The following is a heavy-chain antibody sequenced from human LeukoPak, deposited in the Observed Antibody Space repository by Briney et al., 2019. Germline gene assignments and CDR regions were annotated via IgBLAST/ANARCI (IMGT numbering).Heavy chain of an antibody. CDR2: ISSSSSTI. Sequence: GGSLRLSCAASGFTFSSYSMNWVRQAPGKGLEWVSYISSSSSTIYYADSVKGRFTISRDNAKNSLYLQMNSLRAEDTAVYYCARDLYYYDSSGYLDGGQGTLVTVPS. D-gene: IGHD3-22*01. CDR3: ARDLYYYDSSGYLD. V-gene: IGHV3-48*01. J-gene: IGHJ4*02. CDR1: GFTFSSYS.